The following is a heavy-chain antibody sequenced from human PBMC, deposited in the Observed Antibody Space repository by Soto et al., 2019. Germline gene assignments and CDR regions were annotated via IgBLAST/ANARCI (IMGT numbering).Heavy chain of an antibody. CDR2: ISWNSGSI. V-gene: IGHV3-9*01. Sequence: GGSLRLSCAASGFTFDDYAMHWVRQAPGKGLEWVSGISWNSGSIGYADSVKGRITISRDNAKNSLYLQMNNLRAEDTALYYCAKETRPLAVAGTSRFDYWGQGTLVTVSS. D-gene: IGHD6-19*01. CDR1: GFTFDDYA. CDR3: AKETRPLAVAGTSRFDY. J-gene: IGHJ4*02.